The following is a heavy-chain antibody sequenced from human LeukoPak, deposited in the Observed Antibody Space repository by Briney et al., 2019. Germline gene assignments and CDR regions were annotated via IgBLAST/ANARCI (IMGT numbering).Heavy chain of an antibody. J-gene: IGHJ6*02. Sequence: ASVKVSCKASGGTFSSYAISWVRQAPGQGLEWMGRIIPILGIANYAQKFQGRVTITADKSTSTAYMELSSLRSEDTAVYYCARAIHDILTGYATGAYYYYGTDVWGQGTTVTVSS. CDR1: GGTFSSYA. V-gene: IGHV1-69*04. CDR2: IIPILGIA. CDR3: ARAIHDILTGYATGAYYYYGTDV. D-gene: IGHD3-9*01.